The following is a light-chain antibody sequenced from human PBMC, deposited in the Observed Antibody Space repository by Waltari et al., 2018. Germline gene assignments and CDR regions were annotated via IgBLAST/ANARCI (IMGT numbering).Light chain of an antibody. CDR3: QQYYSTPPT. CDR2: WAS. V-gene: IGKV4-1*01. J-gene: IGKJ1*01. CDR1: QRVLYSPNNKNY. Sequence: DIVMTQSPDSLAVSLGERATIHCKPSQRVLYSPNNKNYLAWYQQKPGQPPKLLICWASIRESGVPDRFSGSGSGTDFTLTISSLQAEDVAVYYCQQYYSTPPTFGQGTKVEIK.